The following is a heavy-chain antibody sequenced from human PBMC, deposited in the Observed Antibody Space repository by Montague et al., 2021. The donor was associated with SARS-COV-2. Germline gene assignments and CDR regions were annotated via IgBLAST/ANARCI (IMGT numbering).Heavy chain of an antibody. CDR1: SGAVRRSTFY. Sequence: SETLSLTCTVSSGAVRRSTFYWAWISQPPYNGLQWIGYIYFGVNTNYNPSLKGRVTTSLDTPNNHFSLKLTSVILADTALYYCVTHGKTAVAGQLDYWGPGILGTVSS. CDR3: VTHGKTAVAGQLDY. J-gene: IGHJ4*02. CDR2: IYFGVNT. V-gene: IGHV4-61*03. D-gene: IGHD6-19*01.